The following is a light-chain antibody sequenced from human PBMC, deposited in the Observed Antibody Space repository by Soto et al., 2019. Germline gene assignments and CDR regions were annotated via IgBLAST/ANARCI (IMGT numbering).Light chain of an antibody. CDR3: SSYTSRSLYV. CDR1: SSDVGNYNY. J-gene: IGLJ1*01. CDR2: DVS. V-gene: IGLV2-14*01. Sequence: QSALTQSASVSGSPGQSITISCTGTSSDVGNYNYVSWYQQHPGKAPKLMIYDVSNRPSGVSNRFSGSKSGNTASLTISGLKAEDEADYYCSSYTSRSLYVFGTGTKVTVL.